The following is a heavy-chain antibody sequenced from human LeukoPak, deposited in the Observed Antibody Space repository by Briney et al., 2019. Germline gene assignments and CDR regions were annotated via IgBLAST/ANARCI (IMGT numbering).Heavy chain of an antibody. D-gene: IGHD6-13*01. CDR3: ARDSGQQLVLSYYYYYMDV. Sequence: SETLSLTCTVSGGSISSYYWSWIRQPAGKELEWIGRIYTSGSTNYNPSLKSRVTMSVDTSKNQFSLKLSSVTAADTAVYYCARDSGQQLVLSYYYYYMDVWGKGTTVTVSS. J-gene: IGHJ6*03. CDR1: GGSISSYY. V-gene: IGHV4-4*07. CDR2: IYTSGST.